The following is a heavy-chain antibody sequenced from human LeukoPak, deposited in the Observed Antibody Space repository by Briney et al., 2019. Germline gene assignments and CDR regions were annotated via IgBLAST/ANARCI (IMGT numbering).Heavy chain of an antibody. CDR1: TFAFSSYA. D-gene: IGHD3-10*01. CDR2: ITATGGI. CDR3: AKASYYGSGPLGL. Sequence: GGSLRLSCAASTFAFSSYAMTWVRQAPGKGLEWVSSITATGGISYADSVKGRFTISRDNSKNTLYLQMNSLRAEDTAVYYCAKASYYGSGPLGLWGQGTMVTVSS. J-gene: IGHJ3*01. V-gene: IGHV3-23*01.